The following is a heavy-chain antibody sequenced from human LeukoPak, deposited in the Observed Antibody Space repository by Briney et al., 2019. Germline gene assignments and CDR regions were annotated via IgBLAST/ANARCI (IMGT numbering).Heavy chain of an antibody. J-gene: IGHJ4*02. CDR1: GYTFTGYY. V-gene: IGHV1-2*02. CDR2: INPNSGGT. CDR3: ARGGLWSGYYSDY. D-gene: IGHD3-3*01. Sequence: ASVKVSCKASGYTFTGYYMHWVRQAPGQGLEWMGWINPNSGGTNYAQKFQGRVTITADESTSTAYMELSSLRSEDTAVYYCARGGLWSGYYSDYWGQGTLVTVSS.